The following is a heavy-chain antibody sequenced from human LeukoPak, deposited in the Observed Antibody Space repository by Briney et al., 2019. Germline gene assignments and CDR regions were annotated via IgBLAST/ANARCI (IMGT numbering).Heavy chain of an antibody. D-gene: IGHD2-2*02. V-gene: IGHV4-34*01. J-gene: IGHJ4*02. CDR2: INHSGST. CDR3: ARRALVVVPAAIKGFDY. Sequence: SETLSLTCAVYGGSFSGYYWSWIPQPPGKGLECIGEINHSGSTNYNPSLKSRVTISVDTSKNQFSLKLSSVTAADTAVYYCARRALVVVPAAIKGFDYWGQGTLVTVSS. CDR1: GGSFSGYY.